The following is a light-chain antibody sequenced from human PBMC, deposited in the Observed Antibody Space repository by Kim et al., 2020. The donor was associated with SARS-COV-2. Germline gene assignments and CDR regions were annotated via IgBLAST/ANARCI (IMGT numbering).Light chain of an antibody. V-gene: IGKV1-39*01. CDR2: GSS. J-gene: IGKJ1*01. CDR1: QTIHTF. Sequence: DIQMTQSPSALSASVGDRVTITCQSSQTIHTFLHWYQQKPGKAPKLLIYGSSTVQSGVPSRFSGSGSGTIFTLTITSLQPEDFGTYSCQQGYTAPWTFGQGTKVDIK. CDR3: QQGYTAPWT.